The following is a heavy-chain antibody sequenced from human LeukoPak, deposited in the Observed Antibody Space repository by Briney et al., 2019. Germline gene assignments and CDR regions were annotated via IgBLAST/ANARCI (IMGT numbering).Heavy chain of an antibody. CDR3: ARGAGATYNWFDP. J-gene: IGHJ5*02. Sequence: ASVKVSCKASGYTFTSYGITWVRQAPGQGLEWMGWITTDNGNTNYAQKLQGRVTMTTDTSTSTAYMELRSLRSEDTAVYYCARGAGATYNWFDPWGQGTLVTVSS. CDR1: GYTFTSYG. D-gene: IGHD1-26*01. CDR2: ITTDNGNT. V-gene: IGHV1-18*01.